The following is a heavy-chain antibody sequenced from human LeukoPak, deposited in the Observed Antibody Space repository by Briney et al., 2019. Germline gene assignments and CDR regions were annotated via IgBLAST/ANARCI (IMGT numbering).Heavy chain of an antibody. V-gene: IGHV3-7*03. CDR1: GFTFSSHW. CDR2: IKEDGTRK. Sequence: GGSLRLSCAASGFTFSSHWMTWVRQAPGKGLEWVANIKEDGTRKNYVDSVKGRFTISRDNAKNSLYLQMSGLRAEDTAIYYCAKADGPDYGDYSFDYWGQGTLVTVSS. J-gene: IGHJ4*02. D-gene: IGHD4-17*01. CDR3: AKADGPDYGDYSFDY.